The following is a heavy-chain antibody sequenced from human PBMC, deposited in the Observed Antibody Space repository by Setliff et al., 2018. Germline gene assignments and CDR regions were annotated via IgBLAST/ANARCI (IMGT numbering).Heavy chain of an antibody. J-gene: IGHJ2*01. CDR1: GGSISSHY. D-gene: IGHD3-9*01. CDR3: AREYYDILTRSRGWYFDL. CDR2: MYYIGST. Sequence: SETLSLTCTVSGGSISSHYWSWIRQPPGKGLEWIGYMYYIGSTTYNPSLKSRVTISVDTSKNQFSLRLSSVTAADTAVYYCAREYYDILTRSRGWYFDLWGRGTLVTSPQ. V-gene: IGHV4-59*11.